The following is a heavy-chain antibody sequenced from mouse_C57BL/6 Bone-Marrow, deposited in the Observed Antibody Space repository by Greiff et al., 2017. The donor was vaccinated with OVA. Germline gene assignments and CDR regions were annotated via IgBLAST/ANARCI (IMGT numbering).Heavy chain of an antibody. J-gene: IGHJ4*01. D-gene: IGHD1-1*01. Sequence: EVQVVESGAELVRPGASVKLSCTASGFNIKDDYMHWVKQRPEQGLEWIGWIDPENGDTEYASKFQGKATITADTSSNTAYLQLSSLTSEDTAVYYCTTVYDYYAMDYWGQGTSVTVSS. CDR1: GFNIKDDY. CDR3: TTVYDYYAMDY. V-gene: IGHV14-4*01. CDR2: IDPENGDT.